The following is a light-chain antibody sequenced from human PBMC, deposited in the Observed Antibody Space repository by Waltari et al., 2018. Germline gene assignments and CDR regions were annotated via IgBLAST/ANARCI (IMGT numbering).Light chain of an antibody. Sequence: EIVMTQSPDTLSASPGERVTLSCRASQSVVNDLAWYQQRPGQAPRLLLYGVSRRATGVEARFSGSGSGTEFSLTISSLQSEDFAVYYCLQYNNWPPWTFGQGTKVEIK. J-gene: IGKJ1*01. CDR3: LQYNNWPPWT. V-gene: IGKV3-15*01. CDR2: GVS. CDR1: QSVVND.